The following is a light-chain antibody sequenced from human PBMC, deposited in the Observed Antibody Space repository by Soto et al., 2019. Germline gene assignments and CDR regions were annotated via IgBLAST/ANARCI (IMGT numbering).Light chain of an antibody. CDR1: SSDVRTYDY. J-gene: IGLJ1*01. CDR2: EVT. Sequence: QSALTQPASVSGSPGQSIAISCTGTSSDVRTYDYVSWYQQYPDKAPKLIIYEVTQRPSGVSNRFSGSKSGNTASLTISGLQAEDEADYYCSSHTSVNTRVFGTGTKLTVL. CDR3: SSHTSVNTRV. V-gene: IGLV2-14*01.